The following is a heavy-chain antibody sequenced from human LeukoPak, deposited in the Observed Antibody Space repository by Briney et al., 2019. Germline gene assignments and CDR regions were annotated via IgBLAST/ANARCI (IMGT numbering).Heavy chain of an antibody. Sequence: PGRSQRLSCAPSGFTFSSYSISWVRQAPRKWRECVSTISGSGGSTYYADSVKGRFTISRDNSKNTLYLQMNSLRAEDTAVYYCAKDRDYEPAAIHFDYWGQGTLVTVSS. CDR1: GFTFSSYS. V-gene: IGHV3-23*01. CDR2: ISGSGGST. J-gene: IGHJ4*02. CDR3: AKDRDYEPAAIHFDY. D-gene: IGHD2-2*01.